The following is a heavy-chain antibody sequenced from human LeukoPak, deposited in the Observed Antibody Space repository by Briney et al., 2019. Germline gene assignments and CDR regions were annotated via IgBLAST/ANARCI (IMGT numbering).Heavy chain of an antibody. D-gene: IGHD3-10*01. CDR2: IYYIGSN. Sequence: SETLSLTCTVSGGSISSYYWSWIRQPPGKGREWIGYIYYIGSNNYNPSLKSGVTISVDTSKNQFSLRLSAVTAADTAVYYCARRGVGYGSGTYYHYFDHWRQKPLVPLPS. CDR3: ARRGVGYGSGTYYHYFDH. CDR1: GGSISSYY. V-gene: IGHV4-59*08. J-gene: IGHJ4*02.